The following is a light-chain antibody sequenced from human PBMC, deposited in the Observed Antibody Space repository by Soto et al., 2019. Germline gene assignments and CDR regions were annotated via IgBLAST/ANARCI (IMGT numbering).Light chain of an antibody. Sequence: DIQMTQSPATLSSFVGDRVTITCRASQRTSGWLAWYQQKPGQAPKLLIYKASTLTSGVPSRFSGSGSGTEFTLNIIGLEAAEFATYRRRSYCRTFTFGEGTKVAIK. J-gene: IGKJ4*02. CDR3: RSYCRTFT. V-gene: IGKV1-5*03. CDR1: QRTSGW. CDR2: KAS.